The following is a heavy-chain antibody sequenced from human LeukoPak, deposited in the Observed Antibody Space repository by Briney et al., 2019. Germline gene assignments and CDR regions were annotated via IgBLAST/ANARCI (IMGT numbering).Heavy chain of an antibody. CDR3: ATYYGSGSYGKYNWFDP. Sequence: SETLSLTCTVSGGSISSSSYYWGWIRQPPGKGLEWIGSIYYSGSTYYNPFLKSRVTISVDTSKNQFSLKLSSVTAADTAVYYCATYYGSGSYGKYNWFDPWGQGTLVTVSS. J-gene: IGHJ5*02. V-gene: IGHV4-39*01. D-gene: IGHD3-10*01. CDR1: GGSISSSSYY. CDR2: IYYSGST.